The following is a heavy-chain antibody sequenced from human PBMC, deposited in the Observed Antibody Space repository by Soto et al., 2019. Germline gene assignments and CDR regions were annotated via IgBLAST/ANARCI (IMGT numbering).Heavy chain of an antibody. V-gene: IGHV3-23*01. J-gene: IGHJ4*02. CDR2: ISGSGGST. Sequence: EVQVLDSGAGLVQPGGSLRLSCAASGFTFTNYPMAWVRQAPAKGLEWVSTISGSGGSTFYADSVKGRFTISRDNSKNTVYLQMNCLRVEDTAVYYCAKRPLKFEGSYFDYWGQGTLVTVSS. CDR1: GFTFTNYP. CDR3: AKRPLKFEGSYFDY. D-gene: IGHD3-10*01.